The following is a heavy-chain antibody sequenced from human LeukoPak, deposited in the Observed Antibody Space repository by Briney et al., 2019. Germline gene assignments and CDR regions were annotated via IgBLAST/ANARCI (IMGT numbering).Heavy chain of an antibody. J-gene: IGHJ4*02. CDR1: GYTFTSYY. CDR2: INPSGDST. D-gene: IGHD3-10*01. Sequence: ASVKVSCKASGYTFTSYYMHWVRQAPGQGLEWMGIINPSGDSTSYAQKFQGRVTMTRDTSTSTVYMELSSLRSEDTAVYYCARARYYYGSGSYYNPMGYWGQGTLVTVSS. CDR3: ARARYYYGSGSYYNPMGY. V-gene: IGHV1-46*01.